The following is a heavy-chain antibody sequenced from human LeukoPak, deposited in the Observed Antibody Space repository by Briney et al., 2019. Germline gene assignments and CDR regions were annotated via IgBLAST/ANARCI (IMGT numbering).Heavy chain of an antibody. Sequence: GGSLRLSCAASGFTFSSYSMNWVRQAPGKGLEWVSSISSSSSYIYYADSVKGRFTISRDNAKNSLHLQMNSLRAEDTAVYYCAREDIVVVPAARRNAFDIWGQGTMVTVSS. CDR3: AREDIVVVPAARRNAFDI. CDR1: GFTFSSYS. V-gene: IGHV3-21*01. CDR2: ISSSSSYI. D-gene: IGHD2-2*01. J-gene: IGHJ3*02.